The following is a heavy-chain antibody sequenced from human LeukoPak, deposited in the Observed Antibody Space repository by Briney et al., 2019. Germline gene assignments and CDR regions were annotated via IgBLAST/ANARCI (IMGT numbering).Heavy chain of an antibody. CDR3: ARDSLPDYGSGSYGGVDY. J-gene: IGHJ4*02. V-gene: IGHV3-48*03. CDR2: ISSSGSTI. Sequence: GGSLRLSCAASGFTFSSYEMNWVRQAPGKGLEWVSYISSSGSTIYYADSVKGRFTISRDNSKNTLYLQMNSLRAEDTAVYYCARDSLPDYGSGSYGGVDYWGQGTLVTVSS. D-gene: IGHD3-10*01. CDR1: GFTFSSYE.